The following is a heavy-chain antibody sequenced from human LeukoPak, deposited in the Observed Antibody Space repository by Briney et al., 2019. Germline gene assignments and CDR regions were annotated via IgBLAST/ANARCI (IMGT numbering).Heavy chain of an antibody. V-gene: IGHV3-20*04. J-gene: IGHJ4*02. CDR3: ARGPGQWLTTFDY. CDR1: GFTFDGYG. Sequence: GGSLRLSCAASGFTFDGYGMGWVRQAPGKGLEWVSGINWNGGSTGYADSVKGRFTISRDNAKNSLYLQMNSLRAEDTALYYCARGPGQWLTTFDYWGQGTLVTVSS. CDR2: INWNGGST. D-gene: IGHD6-19*01.